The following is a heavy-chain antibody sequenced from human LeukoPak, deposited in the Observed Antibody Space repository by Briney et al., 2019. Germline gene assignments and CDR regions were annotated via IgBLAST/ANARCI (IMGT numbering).Heavy chain of an antibody. CDR1: GGTFSSYA. J-gene: IGHJ4*02. V-gene: IGHV1-69*05. CDR3: ARSVITMVRGVIPYYFGY. CDR2: IIPIFGTA. D-gene: IGHD3-10*01. Sequence: SVKVSCKASGGTFSSYAISWVRQAPGQGLEWMGGIIPIFGTADYAQKFQGRVTITTDESTSTAYMELSSLRSEDTAVYYCARSVITMVRGVIPYYFGYWGQGTLVTVSS.